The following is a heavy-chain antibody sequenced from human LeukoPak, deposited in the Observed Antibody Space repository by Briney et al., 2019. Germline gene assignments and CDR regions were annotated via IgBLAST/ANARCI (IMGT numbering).Heavy chain of an antibody. Sequence: ASVKVSCKASGYMFTGYYMHWVRQAPGQRLEWMGWINPSSGGTNFAQKFQGRVTMTRDTSISTAYMELSRLRSDDTAMYYCARLVEGSYSYYGMDVWGQGTTVTVSS. D-gene: IGHD2-21*01. CDR2: INPSSGGT. V-gene: IGHV1-2*02. CDR3: ARLVEGSYSYYGMDV. CDR1: GYMFTGYY. J-gene: IGHJ6*02.